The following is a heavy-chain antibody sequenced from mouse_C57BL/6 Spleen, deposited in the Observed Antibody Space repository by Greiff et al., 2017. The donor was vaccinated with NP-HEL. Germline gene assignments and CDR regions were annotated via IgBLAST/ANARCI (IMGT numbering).Heavy chain of an antibody. CDR2: IRLKSDNYAT. Sequence: EVQGVESGGGLVQPGGSMKLSCVASGFTFSNYWMNWVRQSPEKGLEWVAQIRLKSDNYATHYAESVKGRFTISRDDSKSSVYLQMNNLRAEDTGIYYCTGMVLPGYFDVWGTGTTVTVSS. CDR1: GFTFSNYW. V-gene: IGHV6-3*01. J-gene: IGHJ1*03. CDR3: TGMVLPGYFDV. D-gene: IGHD1-1*01.